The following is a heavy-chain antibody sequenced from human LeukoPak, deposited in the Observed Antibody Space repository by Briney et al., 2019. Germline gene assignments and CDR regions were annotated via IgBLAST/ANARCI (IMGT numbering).Heavy chain of an antibody. Sequence: GGSLRLSCAASGFTFNSYSMHWVRQAPGKGLVWVSRIDSFGSSAAYAESVKGRFTISRDNSKNTLYLQMNSLRAGDTAVYYCAKGSKLVVITRDHYMAVWGKGTTVTISS. CDR3: AKGSKLVVITRDHYMAV. CDR2: IDSFGSSA. J-gene: IGHJ6*03. D-gene: IGHD3-22*01. V-gene: IGHV3-74*03. CDR1: GFTFNSYS.